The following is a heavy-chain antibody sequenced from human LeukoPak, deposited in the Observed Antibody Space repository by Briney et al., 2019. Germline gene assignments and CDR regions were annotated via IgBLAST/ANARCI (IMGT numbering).Heavy chain of an antibody. Sequence: AASVKVSCKASGYTFTNYYMHWARQAPGQGLEWMGIINPSDGSTSYAQKFQGRVTVTRDTSTRTVYMELSSLTSEDTAVYYCARGHSSGWLNFDYWGQGTLVTVSS. D-gene: IGHD6-19*01. CDR2: INPSDGST. CDR3: ARGHSSGWLNFDY. J-gene: IGHJ4*02. CDR1: GYTFTNYY. V-gene: IGHV1-46*01.